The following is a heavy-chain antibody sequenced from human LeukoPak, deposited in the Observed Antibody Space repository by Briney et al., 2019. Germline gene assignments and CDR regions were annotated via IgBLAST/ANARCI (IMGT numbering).Heavy chain of an antibody. D-gene: IGHD3-9*01. CDR1: GGSISSGSYY. CDR3: ARQAASLTGYYYYYYYYMDV. J-gene: IGHJ6*03. V-gene: IGHV4-61*02. Sequence: PSETLSLTCTVSGGSISSGSYYWSWIRQPAGKGLEWIGRIYTSGSTNYNPSLKSRVTISVDTSKNQFSLKLSSVTAADTAVYYCARQAASLTGYYYYYYYYMDVWGKGTTVTIPS. CDR2: IYTSGST.